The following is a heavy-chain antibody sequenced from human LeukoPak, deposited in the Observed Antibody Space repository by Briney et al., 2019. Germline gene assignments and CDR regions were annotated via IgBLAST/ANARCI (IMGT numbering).Heavy chain of an antibody. CDR3: AKAYGRYFDL. V-gene: IGHV3-48*03. J-gene: IGHJ2*01. Sequence: GALILSRAASGFTLSSYEMNWVRQAPGKGLEWVSYISSSGSTIYYADSVKGRFTISRDNAKNSLYLQMNSLRAEDTAVYYCAKAYGRYFDLWGRGTLVTVSS. CDR1: GFTLSSYE. D-gene: IGHD4-17*01. CDR2: ISSSGSTI.